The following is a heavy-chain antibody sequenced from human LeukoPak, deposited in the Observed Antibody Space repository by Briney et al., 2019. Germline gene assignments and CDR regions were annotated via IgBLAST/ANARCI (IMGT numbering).Heavy chain of an antibody. V-gene: IGHV3-20*04. Sequence: PGGSLRLSCAASGFTFDDYGMSWVRQAPGEGVGWVSDINWNGGSTGYADSVKGRFTISRDNAKNSLYLQMNSLRAEDTAVYYCAKLGDSSGYYYTDVYYFDYWGQGTLVTVSS. CDR2: INWNGGST. CDR3: AKLGDSSGYYYTDVYYFDY. J-gene: IGHJ4*02. CDR1: GFTFDDYG. D-gene: IGHD3-22*01.